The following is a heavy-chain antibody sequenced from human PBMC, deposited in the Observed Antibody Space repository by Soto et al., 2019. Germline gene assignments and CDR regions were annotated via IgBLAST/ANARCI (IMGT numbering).Heavy chain of an antibody. CDR1: GYTFTGYY. D-gene: IGHD6-19*01. Sequence: SVIVYGKASGYTFTGYYMHWVRQAPVQGLEWMGWINPNSGGTNYAQKFKGRVTMTRDTSISTAYMELSRLRSDDTAVYYCARDQQWLDVWGQGTTVHVSS. V-gene: IGHV1-2*02. CDR2: INPNSGGT. CDR3: ARDQQWLDV. J-gene: IGHJ6*02.